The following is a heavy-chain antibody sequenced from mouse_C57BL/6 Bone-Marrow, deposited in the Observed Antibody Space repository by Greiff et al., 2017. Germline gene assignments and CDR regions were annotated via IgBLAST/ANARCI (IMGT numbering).Heavy chain of an antibody. CDR3: ARSGYDEWAW. V-gene: IGHV1-82*01. J-gene: IGHJ2*01. Sequence: VQLQESGPELVKPGASVKISCKASGYAFSSSWMNWVKQRPGKGLEWIGRIYPGDGDTNYNGKFKGKATLTADKSSSTAYMQLSSLTSEDSAVYFWARSGYDEWAWWGQGTTRTVSS. CDR1: GYAFSSSW. D-gene: IGHD2-2*01. CDR2: IYPGDGDT.